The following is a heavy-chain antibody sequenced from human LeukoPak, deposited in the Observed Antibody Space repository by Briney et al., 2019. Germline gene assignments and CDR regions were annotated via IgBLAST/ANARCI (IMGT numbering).Heavy chain of an antibody. CDR1: GGSISSYY. CDR2: IYYSAST. Sequence: SETLSLTCTVSGGSISSYYWSWIRQPPGKGLEWIGYIYYSASTNYNPSLKSRVTISVDTSKNQFSLKLSSVTAADTAVYYCAIEVRGVISYWGQGTLVTVSS. J-gene: IGHJ4*02. D-gene: IGHD3-10*01. V-gene: IGHV4-59*01. CDR3: AIEVRGVISY.